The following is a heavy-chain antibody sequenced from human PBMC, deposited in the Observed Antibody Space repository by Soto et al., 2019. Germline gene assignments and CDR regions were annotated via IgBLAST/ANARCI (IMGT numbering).Heavy chain of an antibody. CDR2: IYNSGTT. CDR3: ARPSMVRGVINPYYYYGMDV. D-gene: IGHD3-10*01. CDR1: GGSVSSGENY. V-gene: IGHV4-31*03. J-gene: IGHJ6*02. Sequence: SETLSLTCRVSGGSVSSGENYWSWIRQHPGKGLDWFGYIYNSGTTYYNPSLNSRVTISVDTSKNQFSLELSSVTAADTAVYYCARPSMVRGVINPYYYYGMDVWGQGTTVTVSS.